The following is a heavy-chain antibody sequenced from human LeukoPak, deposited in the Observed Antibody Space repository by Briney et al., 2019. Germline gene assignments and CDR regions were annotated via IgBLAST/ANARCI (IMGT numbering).Heavy chain of an antibody. CDR1: GFTFSSYE. V-gene: IGHV3-48*03. CDR3: VRVVVATDAFDI. Sequence: PGGSLRLSCAASGFTFSSYEMNWVRQAPGRGLEWVSYISSSGSTIYYADSVKGRLTISRDNAKNSLYLQMNSLRAEDTAVYYCVRVVVATDAFDIWGQGTMVTVSS. CDR2: ISSSGSTI. J-gene: IGHJ3*02. D-gene: IGHD2-15*01.